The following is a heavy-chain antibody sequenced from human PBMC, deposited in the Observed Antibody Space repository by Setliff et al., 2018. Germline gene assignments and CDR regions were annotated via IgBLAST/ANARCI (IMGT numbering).Heavy chain of an antibody. V-gene: IGHV3-23*03. D-gene: IGHD1-7*01. CDR2: IYSGDRNT. CDR1: GFTFSTYA. CDR3: AKPQVELRWGFES. Sequence: LKISCAASGFTFSTYAMSWVRQAPGKGLEWVSTIYSGDRNTFYTDSVKGRFTIFRDGSKNTLFLHMTSLRAEDTAVYYCAKPQVELRWGFESWGQGTPVTVSS. J-gene: IGHJ4*02.